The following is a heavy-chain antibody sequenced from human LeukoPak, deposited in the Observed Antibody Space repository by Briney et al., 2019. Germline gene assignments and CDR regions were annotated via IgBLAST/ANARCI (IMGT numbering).Heavy chain of an antibody. Sequence: PGGSLRLSCAASGFTFSSYSMNWVRQAAVKWLQWVSSISSSSSYIYYADSVKGRFTISRDNAKNSLYLQMNSLRAEDTAVYYCARGVATFGYWGQGTLVTVSS. J-gene: IGHJ4*02. D-gene: IGHD2-15*01. V-gene: IGHV3-21*01. CDR2: ISSSSSYI. CDR1: GFTFSSYS. CDR3: ARGVATFGY.